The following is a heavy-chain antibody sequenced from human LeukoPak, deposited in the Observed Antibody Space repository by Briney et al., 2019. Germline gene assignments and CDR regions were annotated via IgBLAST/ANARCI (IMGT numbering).Heavy chain of an antibody. CDR1: GGSIRSSSYY. D-gene: IGHD2-15*01. CDR3: ARFFSAATWGYNWFDP. J-gene: IGHJ5*02. V-gene: IGHV4-39*07. Sequence: SETLSLTCTVSGGSIRSSSYYWGWIRQPPGKGLEWIGSSSYSGNTYYNPSRKSRVTISVDTSKNPFSLKLSSVTAADTAVYSCARFFSAATWGYNWFDPWGQGTLVTVSS. CDR2: SSYSGNT.